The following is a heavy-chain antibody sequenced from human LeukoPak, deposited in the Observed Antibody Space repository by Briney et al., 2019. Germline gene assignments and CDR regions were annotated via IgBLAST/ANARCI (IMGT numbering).Heavy chain of an antibody. Sequence: GGSLRLSCAASGFTFDDYAMHWVRQAPGKGLEWVSGISWNSGSIGCADSVKGRFTISRDNAKNSLYLQMNSLRAEDTALYYCAKVSQQLVLGLRDYWGQGTLVTVSS. D-gene: IGHD6-13*01. V-gene: IGHV3-9*01. CDR2: ISWNSGSI. CDR1: GFTFDDYA. CDR3: AKVSQQLVLGLRDY. J-gene: IGHJ4*02.